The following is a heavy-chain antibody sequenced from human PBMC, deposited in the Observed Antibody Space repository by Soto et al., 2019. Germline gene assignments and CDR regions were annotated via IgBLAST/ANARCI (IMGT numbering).Heavy chain of an antibody. V-gene: IGHV5-51*01. Sequence: GESLKISCKGSGYSFTSYWIGWVRQMPGKGLEWMGIIYPGDSDTRYSPSFQGQVTISADKSISTAYLQWSSLKASDTAMYYCAREYSSSRRLPRDYYYYGMDVWGQGTTVTVSS. CDR1: GYSFTSYW. J-gene: IGHJ6*02. CDR3: AREYSSSRRLPRDYYYYGMDV. D-gene: IGHD6-6*01. CDR2: IYPGDSDT.